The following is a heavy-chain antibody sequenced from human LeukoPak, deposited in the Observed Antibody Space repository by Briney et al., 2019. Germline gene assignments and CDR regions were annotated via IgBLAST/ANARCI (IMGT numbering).Heavy chain of an antibody. V-gene: IGHV3-23*01. D-gene: IGHD3-9*01. CDR3: AKDRYFDWLSRFDP. Sequence: GGSLRLSCAASGFTFSNYALTWVRQAPGKGLEWVSTISGSGDRTYYSDSVKGRFTISRDNAKDTLFLQMSSLRAEDTAFYYCAKDRYFDWLSRFDPWGQGTLVTVSS. CDR2: ISGSGDRT. J-gene: IGHJ5*02. CDR1: GFTFSNYA.